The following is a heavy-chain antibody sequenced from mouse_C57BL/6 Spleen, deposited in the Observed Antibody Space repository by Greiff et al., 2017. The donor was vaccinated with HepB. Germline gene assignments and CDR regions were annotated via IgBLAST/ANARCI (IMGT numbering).Heavy chain of an antibody. J-gene: IGHJ4*01. D-gene: IGHD1-1*01. CDR1: GYTFTSYW. Sequence: VQLQQSGPVLARPGASVKMSCKTSGYTFTSYWMHWVKQRPGQGLEWIGAIYPGNSDTSYNQKFKGKAKLTAVTSASTAYMELSSLTNEDSAVYYCTRIHYGSSYAMDYWGQGTSVTVSS. V-gene: IGHV1-5*01. CDR2: IYPGNSDT. CDR3: TRIHYGSSYAMDY.